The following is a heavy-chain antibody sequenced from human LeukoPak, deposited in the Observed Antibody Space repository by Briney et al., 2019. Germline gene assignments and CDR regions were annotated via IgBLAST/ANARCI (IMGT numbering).Heavy chain of an antibody. Sequence: RGSLRLSCAASGFTFSSYSMNWVRQAPGKGLEWVSYISSSSSTIYYADSVKGRFTISRDNAKNSLYLQMNSLRAEDTAVYYCARGVRFLEWLGPDYWGQGTLVTVSS. CDR2: ISSSSSTI. V-gene: IGHV3-48*01. CDR3: ARGVRFLEWLGPDY. D-gene: IGHD3-3*01. J-gene: IGHJ4*02. CDR1: GFTFSSYS.